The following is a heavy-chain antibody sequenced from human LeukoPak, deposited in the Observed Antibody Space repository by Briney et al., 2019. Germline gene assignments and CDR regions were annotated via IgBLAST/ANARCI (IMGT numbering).Heavy chain of an antibody. Sequence: PGGSLRLSCAASGFTFSSYWMSWVRQAPGKGLEWMANIKQDGSEKYYVGSVKGRFTISRDNAKNSLYLQMNSLRAEDTAVYYCARASIAAGPYYFDHWGQGTLVTVSS. J-gene: IGHJ4*02. CDR2: IKQDGSEK. CDR1: GFTFSSYW. D-gene: IGHD6-13*01. V-gene: IGHV3-7*01. CDR3: ARASIAAGPYYFDH.